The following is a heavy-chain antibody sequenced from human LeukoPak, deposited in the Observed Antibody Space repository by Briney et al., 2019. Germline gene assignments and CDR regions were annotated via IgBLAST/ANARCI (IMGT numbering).Heavy chain of an antibody. J-gene: IGHJ4*02. D-gene: IGHD1/OR15-1a*01. V-gene: IGHV3-30*06. Sequence: GGSLRLSCAASGFTFSSYGMHWVRQTRDKGLEWVAVISYDGDNTDYADSVKGRFTISRDDSKNTLYLQMNSLGPEDTAVYYCARDNNGDYWGQGTLVTVTS. CDR2: ISYDGDNT. CDR3: ARDNNGDY. CDR1: GFTFSSYG.